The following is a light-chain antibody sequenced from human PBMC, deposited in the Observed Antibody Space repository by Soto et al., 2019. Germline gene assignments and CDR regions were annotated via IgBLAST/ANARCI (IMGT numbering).Light chain of an antibody. Sequence: QSVLTQPPSVSAAPGQKVSISCSGSSSNIGNNYVSWYQQLPGTAPKLLIYDNNRRPSGIPDRFYGSKSGTSATLGITGLQAGDEADYYCGTWDSRLSAVVFGGGTKLTAL. CDR2: DNN. J-gene: IGLJ2*01. V-gene: IGLV1-51*01. CDR1: SSNIGNNY. CDR3: GTWDSRLSAVV.